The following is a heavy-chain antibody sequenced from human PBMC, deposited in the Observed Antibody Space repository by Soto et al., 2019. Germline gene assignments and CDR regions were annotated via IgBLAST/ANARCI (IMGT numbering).Heavy chain of an antibody. V-gene: IGHV5-10-1*01. CDR1: EYSFRIYW. J-gene: IGHJ4*02. Sequence: RGESLKISCQAFEYSFRIYWISWVRQKPGGGLEWMGRVDPNDSFATYSPSFEGHVSISVDKSTNIVYLQWRSLRASDTATYYCARHQSGSGNSNFDFWDQGTPVTVSS. CDR3: ARHQSGSGNSNFDF. D-gene: IGHD3-10*01. CDR2: VDPNDSFA.